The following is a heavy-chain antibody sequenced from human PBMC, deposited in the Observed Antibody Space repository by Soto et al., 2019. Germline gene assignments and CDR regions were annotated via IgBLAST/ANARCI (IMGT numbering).Heavy chain of an antibody. V-gene: IGHV1-18*04. D-gene: IGHD2-15*01. CDR1: GYTFTSYG. CDR2: ISGYNGNT. Sequence: ASVKVSCKASGYTFTSYGISWVRQAPGQGLEWMGWISGYNGNTNYAQKLQGRVTMTTDTSTSTAYMELRSLRSDDTAVCYCARRGGPCSGGSCPRFWFGPCGQGTMVTVSS. J-gene: IGHJ5*02. CDR3: ARRGGPCSGGSCPRFWFGP.